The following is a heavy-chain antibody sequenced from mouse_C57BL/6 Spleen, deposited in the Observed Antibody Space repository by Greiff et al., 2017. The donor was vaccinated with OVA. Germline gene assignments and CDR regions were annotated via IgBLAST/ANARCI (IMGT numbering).Heavy chain of an antibody. D-gene: IGHD2-4*01. Sequence: EVHLVESGPGMVKPSQSLSLTCTVTGYSITSGYDWHWIRHFPGNKLEWMGYISYSGSTNYNPSLKSRISITHDTSKNHFFLKLNSVTTEDTATYYCARGDYDDAMDYWGQGTSVTVSS. V-gene: IGHV3-1*01. CDR1: GYSITSGYD. CDR3: ARGDYDDAMDY. J-gene: IGHJ4*01. CDR2: ISYSGST.